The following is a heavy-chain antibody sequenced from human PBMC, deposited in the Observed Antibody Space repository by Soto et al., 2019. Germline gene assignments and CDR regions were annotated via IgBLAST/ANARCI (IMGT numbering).Heavy chain of an antibody. J-gene: IGHJ6*02. CDR2: IYTSGTT. CDR3: AREGASGFGMDV. D-gene: IGHD1-26*01. V-gene: IGHV4-4*07. Sequence: SETLSLTCNVSGGSIRSNYWSWIRQPAGKALEWIGRIYTSGTTNYNPSLKSRATMLIDTSKNQFSLILSSVTAADTGVYYCAREGASGFGMDVWGQGTTVTVPS. CDR1: GGSIRSNY.